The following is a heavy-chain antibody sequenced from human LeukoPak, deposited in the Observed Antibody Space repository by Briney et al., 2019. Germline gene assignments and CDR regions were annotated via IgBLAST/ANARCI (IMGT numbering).Heavy chain of an antibody. CDR2: IYPGDSDT. V-gene: IGHV5-51*01. D-gene: IGHD5-18*01. Sequence: PGESLKISCKGSGYSFTSYWIGWVRQMPGKGLEWMGIIYPGDSDTRYSPSFQGQVTISADKSISTAYLQWSSLKASDTAMYYCAVTSLGRGYSYGYNAFDIWGQGTMVTVSS. CDR3: AVTSLGRGYSYGYNAFDI. J-gene: IGHJ3*02. CDR1: GYSFTSYW.